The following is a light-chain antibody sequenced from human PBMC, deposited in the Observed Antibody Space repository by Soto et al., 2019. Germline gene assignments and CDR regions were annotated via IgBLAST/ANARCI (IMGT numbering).Light chain of an antibody. J-gene: IGLJ1*01. CDR2: ENN. V-gene: IGLV1-40*01. Sequence: QSVLTQPPSVSEAPGQRVTISCTGSSSNIGAGYEAHWYQQVPGTAPKLLIYENNNRPSRVPDRFFGSKSGTSASLAITGLQGEDEAEYYCQSYDSSLSAYVFGTGSKVTVL. CDR1: SSNIGAGYE. CDR3: QSYDSSLSAYV.